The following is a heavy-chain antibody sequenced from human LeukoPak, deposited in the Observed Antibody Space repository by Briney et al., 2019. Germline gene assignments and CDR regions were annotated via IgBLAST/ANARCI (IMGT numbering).Heavy chain of an antibody. V-gene: IGHV4-4*07. CDR3: ARTSAWNGAPSV. Sequence: SETLSLTCTVSGGSISSYYWSWIRQPAGKGLEWIGRIYTSGSTNYNPSLKSRVTISVDKSKNQFSLKLSSVTAADTAVYYCARTSAWNGAPSVCGQGTLVTVSS. CDR2: IYTSGST. CDR1: GGSISSYY. J-gene: IGHJ4*02. D-gene: IGHD1-1*01.